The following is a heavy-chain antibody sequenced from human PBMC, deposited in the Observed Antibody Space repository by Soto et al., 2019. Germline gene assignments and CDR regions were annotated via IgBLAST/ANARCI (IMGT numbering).Heavy chain of an antibody. CDR1: GFTFSSYW. D-gene: IGHD2-2*01. J-gene: IGHJ6*02. CDR2: INSDGSST. CDR3: ARTEGVVPAAPSYYYGMDV. Sequence: PGGSLRLSCAASGFTFSSYWMHWVRQAPGKGLVWVSRINSDGSSTSYADSVKGRFTISRDNAKNTLYLQMNSLRAEDTAVYYCARTEGVVPAAPSYYYGMDVWGQGTTVTVSS. V-gene: IGHV3-74*01.